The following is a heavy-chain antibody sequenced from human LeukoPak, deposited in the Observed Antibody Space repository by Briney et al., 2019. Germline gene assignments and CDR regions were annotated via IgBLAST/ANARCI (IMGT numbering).Heavy chain of an antibody. J-gene: IGHJ6*02. CDR2: IYYSGST. V-gene: IGHV4-39*07. CDR1: GGSISSSSYY. Sequence: PSETLSLTCTVSGGSISSSSYYWGWIRQPPGKGLEWIGSIYYSGSTYYNPSLKSRVTISVDTSKNQFSLKLSSVTAADTAVYYCARDHNITPYYYYYYGMDVWGQGTTVTVSS. CDR3: ARDHNITPYYYYYYGMDV. D-gene: IGHD2/OR15-2a*01.